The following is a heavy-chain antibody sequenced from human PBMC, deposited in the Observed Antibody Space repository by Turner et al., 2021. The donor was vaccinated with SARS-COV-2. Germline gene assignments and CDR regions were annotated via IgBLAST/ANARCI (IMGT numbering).Heavy chain of an antibody. D-gene: IGHD6-13*01. CDR3: ARHWGVAAAAYLARFDP. CDR1: GGSISSSSYY. J-gene: IGHJ5*02. CDR2: IYYSGST. Sequence: QLQLRESGPGLVKPWETLSLTGPVPGGSISSSSYYWGGVRHPPGKGLDWIGSIYYSGSTYYNPSLKSRVTISVDTSKNQFSLKLSSVTAADTAVYYCARHWGVAAAAYLARFDPWGQGTLVTVSS. V-gene: IGHV4-39*01.